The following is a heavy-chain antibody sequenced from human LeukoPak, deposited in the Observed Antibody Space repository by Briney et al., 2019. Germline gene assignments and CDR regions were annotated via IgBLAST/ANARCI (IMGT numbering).Heavy chain of an antibody. V-gene: IGHV4-34*01. CDR2: INHSGST. J-gene: IGHJ4*02. CDR1: GRSFSGYY. D-gene: IGHD5-12*01. Sequence: SETLSLTCAVFGRSFSGYYWTRIRQPPGKGLEWIGEINHSGSTNYNASLKSRVTISVDTSKNQFSLKLSSVAAADTAVYYCARVAYSGYDSRRGIFDYWGQGTLVTVSS. CDR3: ARVAYSGYDSRRGIFDY.